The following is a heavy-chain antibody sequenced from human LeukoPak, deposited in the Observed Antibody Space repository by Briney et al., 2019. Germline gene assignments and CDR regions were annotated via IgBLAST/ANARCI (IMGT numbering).Heavy chain of an antibody. CDR2: ISRSSSYI. Sequence: PGGSLRLSCAASGFTFSSYSMNWVRQAPGKGLEWVSSISRSSSYIYYADSVKGRFTISRDNAKNSLYLQMNSLRAEDTAVYYCARNPNGSGSYYRYYYYGMDVWGKGTTVTVSS. CDR3: ARNPNGSGSYYRYYYYGMDV. V-gene: IGHV3-21*01. CDR1: GFTFSSYS. J-gene: IGHJ6*04. D-gene: IGHD3-10*01.